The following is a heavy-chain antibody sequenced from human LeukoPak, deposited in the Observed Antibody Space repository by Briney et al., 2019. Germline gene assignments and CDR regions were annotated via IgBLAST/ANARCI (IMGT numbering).Heavy chain of an antibody. D-gene: IGHD6-13*01. CDR3: AREGAAGYYFDY. CDR2: ISSSSSYM. Sequence: GGSLRLSCAASGFRFSIYSMNWVRQAPGKGLEWVSSISSSSSYMYYADSVKGRFTISRDNAKNSLYLQMNSLRAEDTAVYYCAREGAAGYYFDYWGQGTLVTVSS. CDR1: GFRFSIYS. J-gene: IGHJ4*02. V-gene: IGHV3-21*01.